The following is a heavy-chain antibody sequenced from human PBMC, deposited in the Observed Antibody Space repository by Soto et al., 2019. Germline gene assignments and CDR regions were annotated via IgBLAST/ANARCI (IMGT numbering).Heavy chain of an antibody. V-gene: IGHV1-69*19. D-gene: IGHD1-1*01. J-gene: IGHJ4*02. CDR2: IIPIFGTA. CDR1: GGTFSSYA. Sequence: QVQLVQSGAEVKKPGSSVKVSCKASGGTFSSYAISWVRQAPGQGLEWMGGIIPIFGTANYAQQFQGRVTITADESTRTACMELSSLRSEDPAVYYCASGGGEGYNSTGVGDYWGQGTLVTVSS. CDR3: ASGGGEGYNSTGVGDY.